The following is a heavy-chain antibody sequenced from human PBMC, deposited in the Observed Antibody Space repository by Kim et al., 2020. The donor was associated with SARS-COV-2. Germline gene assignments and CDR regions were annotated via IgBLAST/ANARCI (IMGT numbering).Heavy chain of an antibody. CDR1: GFTFSNYW. J-gene: IGHJ5*02. D-gene: IGHD6-19*01. CDR2: IDEDGRGK. Sequence: GGSLRLSCAASGFTFSNYWMSWVRQAPGKGLEWLAKIDEDGRGKYYVESMKGRITISRDNAKNSLYLQTNSLRVEDTAVYFCVRGGCSSLSDPWGQGTL. V-gene: IGHV3-7*03. CDR3: VRGGCSSLSDP.